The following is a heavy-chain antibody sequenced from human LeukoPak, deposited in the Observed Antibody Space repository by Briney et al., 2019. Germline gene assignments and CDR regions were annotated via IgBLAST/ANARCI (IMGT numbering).Heavy chain of an antibody. CDR1: GFTFNNNA. V-gene: IGHV3-23*01. J-gene: IGHJ6*02. CDR2: LSGDSAYV. D-gene: IGHD3-3*01. CDR3: ARDRPTYYDFWSGYYTGIEHGMDV. Sequence: SGGSLRLSCAASGFTFNNNAMTWVRQAPGKGLEWVSALSGDSAYVYYADSVKGRFTMSRDNSRNRLYLQMNSLRAEDTAVYYCARDRPTYYDFWSGYYTGIEHGMDVWGQGTTVTVSS.